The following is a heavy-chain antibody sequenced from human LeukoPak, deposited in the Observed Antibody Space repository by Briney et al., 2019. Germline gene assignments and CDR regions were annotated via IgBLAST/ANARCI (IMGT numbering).Heavy chain of an antibody. D-gene: IGHD2-8*01. CDR3: AKVFFMDY. CDR1: GFTFSSFG. V-gene: IGHV3-23*01. CDR2: ISVSGGST. J-gene: IGHJ4*02. Sequence: PGGSLRLSCAASGFTFSSFGMSWVHQAPGKGLEWVSAISVSGGSTNYADSVKGRFTISRDNSKNTLYLQMNSLRADDTAVYYCAKVFFMDYWGQGTLVTVSS.